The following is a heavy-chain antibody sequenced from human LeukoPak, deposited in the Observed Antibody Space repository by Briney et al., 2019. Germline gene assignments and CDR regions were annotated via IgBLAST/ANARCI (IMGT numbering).Heavy chain of an antibody. CDR3: AKGQGYTFSPYYFNY. D-gene: IGHD6-13*01. V-gene: IGHV3-9*03. J-gene: IGHJ4*02. Sequence: GRSLRLSCADSGFTFDDYAMHWVRQAPGKGLEWVSGISWNSGTIGYADSVKGRFTISRDNAKNSLYLQMNSLRAEDMALYYCAKGQGYTFSPYYFNYWGQGTLVTVSS. CDR2: ISWNSGTI. CDR1: GFTFDDYA.